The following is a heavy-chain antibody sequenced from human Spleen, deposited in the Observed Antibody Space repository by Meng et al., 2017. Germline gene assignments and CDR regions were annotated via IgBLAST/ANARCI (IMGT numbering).Heavy chain of an antibody. CDR3: ARDSTGDLEY. D-gene: IGHD7-27*01. CDR2: ISNYNGIA. J-gene: IGHJ4*02. Sequence: QVQVVPSGAEWRDHGASVTVSCKASDYTFTDYGITWVRQAPGQGLAWMGWISNYNGIANYAQRFQGRVSMPTYTSTATAYMELTKLRSDDTAIYYCARDSTGDLEYWGQGTLVTVSS. CDR1: DYTFTDYG. V-gene: IGHV1-18*01.